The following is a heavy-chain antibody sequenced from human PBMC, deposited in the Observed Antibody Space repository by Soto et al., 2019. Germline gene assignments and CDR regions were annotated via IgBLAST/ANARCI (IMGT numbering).Heavy chain of an antibody. J-gene: IGHJ5*02. D-gene: IGHD1-1*01. CDR2: IYATGTT. CDR3: VRDGTKTLRDWFDP. V-gene: IGHV4-4*07. Sequence: SETLSLTCTVSGASISGFYWSWIRKSAGKGLEWIGRIYATGTTDYNPSLKSRVMMSVDTSKKQFSLQLRSVTAADTAVYYCVRDGTKTLRDWFDPWGQGISVTVSS. CDR1: GASISGFY.